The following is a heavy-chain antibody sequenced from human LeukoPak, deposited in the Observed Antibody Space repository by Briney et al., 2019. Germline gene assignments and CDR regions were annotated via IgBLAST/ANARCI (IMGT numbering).Heavy chain of an antibody. V-gene: IGHV3-74*01. CDR3: VRVPTSWFDP. Sequence: GGSLRLPCAASGFTFSSCWMHWVRQAPGKGLVWVSRINSDGTTINYADSVKGRFTISKDDAKNTLYLQMNSLRVEDTAVYYCVRVPTSWFDPWGQGTLVTVSS. D-gene: IGHD1-1*01. CDR1: GFTFSSCW. J-gene: IGHJ5*02. CDR2: INSDGTTI.